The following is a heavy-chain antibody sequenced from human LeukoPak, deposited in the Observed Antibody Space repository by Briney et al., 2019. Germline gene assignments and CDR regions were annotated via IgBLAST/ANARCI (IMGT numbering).Heavy chain of an antibody. V-gene: IGHV3-11*01. D-gene: IGHD2-2*01. CDR1: GFTFSDYY. Sequence: GGSLRLSCAASGFTFSDYYTSWIRQAPGKGLEWVSYISSSGSTIYYADSVKGRFTISRDNAKNSLYLQMNSLRAEDTAVYYCARVPCTSSTCSNWFDPWGQGTLVTVSS. CDR2: ISSSGSTI. CDR3: ARVPCTSSTCSNWFDP. J-gene: IGHJ5*02.